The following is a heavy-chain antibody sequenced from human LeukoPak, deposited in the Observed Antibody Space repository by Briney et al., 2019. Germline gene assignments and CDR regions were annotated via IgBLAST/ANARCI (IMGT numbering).Heavy chain of an antibody. CDR3: AKDLGSGSYQPSDY. CDR1: GYTFTGCY. Sequence: ASVKVSCKTSGYTFTGCYMHWVRQAPGQGLEWMGWIDPNSGGTNYAQRFQGRVTMTRDTSISTVYMELSSLRSDDTAVYYCAKDLGSGSYQPSDYWGQGTLVTVSS. D-gene: IGHD1-26*01. J-gene: IGHJ4*02. CDR2: IDPNSGGT. V-gene: IGHV1-2*02.